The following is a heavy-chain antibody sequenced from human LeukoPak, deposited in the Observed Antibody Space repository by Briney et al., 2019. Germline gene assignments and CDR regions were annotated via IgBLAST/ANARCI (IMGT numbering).Heavy chain of an antibody. CDR3: ARDLSSSWYDY. V-gene: IGHV4-30-2*01. CDR2: IYHSGST. J-gene: IGHJ4*02. Sequence: PSETLFLTCAVSGGSISSGGYSWSWIRQPPGKGLEWIGYIYHSGSTYYNPSLKSRVTISVDRSKNQFSLKLSSVTAADTAVYYCARDLSSSWYDYWGQGTLVTVSS. D-gene: IGHD6-13*01. CDR1: GGSISSGGYS.